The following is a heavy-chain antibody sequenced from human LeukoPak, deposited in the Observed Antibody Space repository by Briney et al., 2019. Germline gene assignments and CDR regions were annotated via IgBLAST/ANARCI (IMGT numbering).Heavy chain of an antibody. CDR2: ISGTGGST. V-gene: IGHV3-23*01. Sequence: GGSLRLSCAASGFTFSSCAMSWVRQAPGKGLEWVSAISGTGGSTYYAGSVKGRFTISRDNFKNTLSLQMNSLRADDTAIYYCAKGTYSSSPRDYWGQGTLVTVSS. CDR3: AKGTYSSSPRDY. CDR1: GFTFSSCA. D-gene: IGHD6-6*01. J-gene: IGHJ4*02.